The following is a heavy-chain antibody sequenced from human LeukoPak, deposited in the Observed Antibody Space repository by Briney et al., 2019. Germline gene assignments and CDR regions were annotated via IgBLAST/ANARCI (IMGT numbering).Heavy chain of an antibody. J-gene: IGHJ4*02. V-gene: IGHV3-23*01. D-gene: IGHD3-3*01. CDR3: AKLAFYDFWSGYYWYYFDY. Sequence: GGSLRLSCAASGFTFSTYDMSWVRQTPGKGLEWVSAISGTHAGRQGTTYYADSVKGRFTISRDNSKNTLYLQMNSLRAEDTAVYYCAKLAFYDFWSGYYWYYFDYWGQGTLVTVSS. CDR1: GFTFSTYD. CDR2: ISGTHAGRQGTT.